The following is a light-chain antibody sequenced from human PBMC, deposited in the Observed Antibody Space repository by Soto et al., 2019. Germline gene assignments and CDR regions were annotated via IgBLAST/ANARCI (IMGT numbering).Light chain of an antibody. V-gene: IGLV1-47*01. Sequence: QSALTQPPSASGTPGQTVTISCSGSSSNIGSAYIYWYQHLPGTAPKLLIYRNNQRPSGVPDRFSASKSGTSASLAISGLRSEDEADYYCAAWDDSLVVFGGGTQLTVL. J-gene: IGLJ2*01. CDR3: AAWDDSLVV. CDR2: RNN. CDR1: SSNIGSAY.